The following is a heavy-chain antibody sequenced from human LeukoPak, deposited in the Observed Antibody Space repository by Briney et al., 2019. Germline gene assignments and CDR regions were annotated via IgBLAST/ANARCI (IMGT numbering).Heavy chain of an antibody. CDR3: ARDRGTYPHYYFDY. CDR1: GFTFSDYV. CDR2: ISSNGGGT. V-gene: IGHV3-64*01. J-gene: IGHJ4*02. D-gene: IGHD1-26*01. Sequence: GGSLRLSFAASGFTFSDYVMHWVRQAPGKGLEYVSAISSNGGGTYYANSVKGRFTIPRDNSKNTLFLQMGSLRAEDMAVYYCARDRGTYPHYYFDYWAQGTLVTVSS.